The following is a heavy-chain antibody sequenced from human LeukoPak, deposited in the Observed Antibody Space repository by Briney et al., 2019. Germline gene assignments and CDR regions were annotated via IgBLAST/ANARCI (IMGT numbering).Heavy chain of an antibody. J-gene: IGHJ4*02. V-gene: IGHV3-23*01. D-gene: IGHD4-17*01. CDR1: GFTFSSYA. CDR2: ISGSGGST. CDR3: AKGLSTVTRPFDY. Sequence: PGGSLRLSCAASGFTFSSYAMTWVRQAPGKGLEGVSAISGSGGSTYYADSVKGRFTISRDNSKNTLYLQMNSLRAEDTAVYYCAKGLSTVTRPFDYWGQGTLVTVSS.